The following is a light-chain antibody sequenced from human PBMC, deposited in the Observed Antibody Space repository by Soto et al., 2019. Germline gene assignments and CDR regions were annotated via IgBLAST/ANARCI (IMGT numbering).Light chain of an antibody. V-gene: IGKV1-5*01. CDR1: QNIERW. CDR2: AAS. CDR3: QQYKSYPLT. Sequence: DIQMTQSPSTLSASVGDRVTITCRASQNIERWLAWYQQKPGKAPKLLMYAASSLQSGVPSRFSGSGSGTEFTLTVSSVQPDDFATYYCQQYKSYPLTFGGGTKVDIK. J-gene: IGKJ4*01.